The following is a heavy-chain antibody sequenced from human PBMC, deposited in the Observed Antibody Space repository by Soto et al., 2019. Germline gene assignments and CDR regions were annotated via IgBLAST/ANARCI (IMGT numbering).Heavy chain of an antibody. Sequence: SVKVSCKASGGTFSSYAISWVRQAPGQGLEWMGGIIPIFGTANYAQKFQGRVTITADESTSTAYMELSSLRSEDTAVYYCARSSAGVFGIVIEGSNWLAPWGQGSLVTVSS. CDR3: ARSSAGVFGIVIEGSNWLAP. D-gene: IGHD3-16*02. CDR1: GGTFSSYA. J-gene: IGHJ5*02. V-gene: IGHV1-69*13. CDR2: IIPIFGTA.